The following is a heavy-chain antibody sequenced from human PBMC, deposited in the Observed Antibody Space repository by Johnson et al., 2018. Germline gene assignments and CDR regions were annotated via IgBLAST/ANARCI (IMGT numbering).Heavy chain of an antibody. CDR3: ARASGSDFLGAFDI. J-gene: IGHJ3*02. CDR2: IGTDGRTT. V-gene: IGHV3-23*02. Sequence: VQLVQSGGDLVQPGGSLRLSCAASGFTFGSYSMAWVRQPPEKGPEWVSIIGTDGRTTFYGDSVKGPFTISRDSSTNTVYLQMESLRADDTAVYYCARASGSDFLGAFDIWGRGTPFTVSP. CDR1: GFTFGSYS. D-gene: IGHD1-26*01.